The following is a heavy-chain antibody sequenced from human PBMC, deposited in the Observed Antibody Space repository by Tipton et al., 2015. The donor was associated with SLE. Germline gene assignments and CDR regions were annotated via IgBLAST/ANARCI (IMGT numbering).Heavy chain of an antibody. CDR3: ARGAHFYGFFDS. D-gene: IGHD3-3*02. J-gene: IGHJ4*02. CDR2: LSYNGSS. CDR1: GGSINDYY. V-gene: IGHV4-59*12. Sequence: TLSLTCTVSGGSINDYYWSWIRQSPGKGLEWIGYLSYNGSSIYNPSLKSRVTMSLDTSKNHFSLELKSVTAADSGVYFCARGAHFYGFFDSWGQGTLVTVSP.